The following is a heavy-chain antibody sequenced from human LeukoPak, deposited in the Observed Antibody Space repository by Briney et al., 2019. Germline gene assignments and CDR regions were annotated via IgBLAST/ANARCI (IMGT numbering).Heavy chain of an antibody. D-gene: IGHD4-11*01. CDR2: INPNSGGT. CDR3: ARFPSAYGNGDAFDI. J-gene: IGHJ3*02. V-gene: IGHV1-2*04. CDR1: GYTFTGYY. Sequence: ASVKVSCKASGYTFTGYYMHWVRQAPGQGLEWMGWINPNSGGTNYAQKFQGWVTMTRDTSISTAYMELSRLRSDDTAVYYCARFPSAYGNGDAFDIWGQGTMVTVSS.